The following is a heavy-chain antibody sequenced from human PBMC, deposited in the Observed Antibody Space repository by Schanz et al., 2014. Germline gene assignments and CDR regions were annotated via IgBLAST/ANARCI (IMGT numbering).Heavy chain of an antibody. CDR2: INSDGSSA. J-gene: IGHJ6*03. Sequence: EVQLVESGGGLVQPGGSLRLSCAASGFTFSSYCMHWVRQAPGKGLVWISRINSDGSSASYADSVKGRFTISRDNAKNLLYLQMNGLRAEDTAVYYCARPSDSSWYMDVWGKGTTVTVSS. D-gene: IGHD2-21*02. CDR1: GFTFSSYC. CDR3: ARPSDSSWYMDV. V-gene: IGHV3-74*01.